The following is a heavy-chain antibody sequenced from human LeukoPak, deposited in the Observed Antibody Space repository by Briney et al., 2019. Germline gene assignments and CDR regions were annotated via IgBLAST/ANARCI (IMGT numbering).Heavy chain of an antibody. J-gene: IGHJ5*02. CDR1: GFSFSDYW. CDR2: INRDGSST. V-gene: IGHV3-74*01. D-gene: IGHD1/OR15-1a*01. Sequence: GASLKLSCTASGFSFSDYWMHWVRQAPGQGLVWMSRINRDGSSTNYADYVKGRFTISRDNAKNTLYLQMNSLRAVDTAVYYCAIGAGATTQGRGSCNWFDTWGQGTLVTVSS. CDR3: AIGAGATTQGRGSCNWFDT.